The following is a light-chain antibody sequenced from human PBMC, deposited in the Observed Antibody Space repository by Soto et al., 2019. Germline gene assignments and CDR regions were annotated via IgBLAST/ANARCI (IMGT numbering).Light chain of an antibody. CDR2: GTS. V-gene: IGKV3-15*01. CDR1: QSVSSN. J-gene: IGKJ1*01. CDR3: QQYNKWPLWT. Sequence: EIVMTQSPATLSVSPGERATLSCRASQSVSSNLVWYQQKPGQAPRLLIYGTSTRATGIPARFSGSGSGTEFTLTISSRQSEDIAVYHCQQYNKWPLWTFGQGTKVEIK.